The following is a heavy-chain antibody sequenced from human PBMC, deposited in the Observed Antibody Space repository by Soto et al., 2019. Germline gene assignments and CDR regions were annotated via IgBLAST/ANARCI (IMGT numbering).Heavy chain of an antibody. V-gene: IGHV4-4*02. CDR3: ARDRDGPHYDFWSGPNY. CDR1: GGSRSSSDW. J-gene: IGHJ4*02. CDR2: IYHSGST. D-gene: IGHD3-3*01. Sequence: SVILSLCCAVAGGSRSSSDWWIWVRKHPGKGLEWIGEIYHSGSTNYNPSLKSRVTISVDKSKNQFSLKLSSVTAADTAVYYCARDRDGPHYDFWSGPNYWVQGTLVTVSS.